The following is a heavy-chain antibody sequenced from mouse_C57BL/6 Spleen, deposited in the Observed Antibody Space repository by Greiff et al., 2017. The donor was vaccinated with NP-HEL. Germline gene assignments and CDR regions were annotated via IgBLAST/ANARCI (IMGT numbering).Heavy chain of an antibody. J-gene: IGHJ4*01. D-gene: IGHD2-5*01. CDR2: INPYNGGT. Sequence: VQLKESGPVLVKPGASVKMSCKASGYTFTDYYMNWVKQSHGKSLEWIGVINPYNGGTSYNQKFKGKATLTVDKSSSTAYMELNSLTSEDSAVYYCARVYYSNYEGYYYAMDYWGQGTSVTVSS. CDR3: ARVYYSNYEGYYYAMDY. CDR1: GYTFTDYY. V-gene: IGHV1-19*01.